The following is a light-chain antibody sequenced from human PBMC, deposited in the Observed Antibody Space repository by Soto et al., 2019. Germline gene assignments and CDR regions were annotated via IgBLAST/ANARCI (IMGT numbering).Light chain of an antibody. CDR1: QSVSSN. V-gene: IGKV3-20*01. CDR3: QQYGSSHRT. CDR2: GAS. J-gene: IGKJ1*01. Sequence: EIVMTQSPATLSVSPGERATFSGRASQSVSSNLAWYQQKPGQAPRLLIYGASCRATGIPDRFSGSGSGTDFTLTISRLEPEDFAVYYCQQYGSSHRTFGQGTKVDI.